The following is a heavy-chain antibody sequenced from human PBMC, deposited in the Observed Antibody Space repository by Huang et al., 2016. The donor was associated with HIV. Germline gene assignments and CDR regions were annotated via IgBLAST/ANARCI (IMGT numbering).Heavy chain of an antibody. CDR1: GYAFTSYY. Sequence: QVQLVQSGAEVKKPGASVKVSCKASGYAFTSYYIHWVRQAPGQGLEWMCIINPSGGRTSYAQKFQGRVTTTRDTSTNTVFMELSSLRSEDTAVYYCARDRDFYDSSGYWGFNYFDYWGQGTLVTVSS. J-gene: IGHJ4*02. CDR2: INPSGGRT. CDR3: ARDRDFYDSSGYWGFNYFDY. V-gene: IGHV1-46*01. D-gene: IGHD3-22*01.